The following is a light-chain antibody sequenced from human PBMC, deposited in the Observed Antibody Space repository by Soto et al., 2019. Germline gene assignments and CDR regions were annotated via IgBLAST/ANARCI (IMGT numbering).Light chain of an antibody. CDR2: GVS. CDR3: SSYTSISTPLYV. J-gene: IGLJ1*01. CDR1: SSDVGGYNY. Sequence: QSVLTQPASVSGSPGQSITISCTGTSSDVGGYNYVSWYQQHPGKAPKLMIYGVSNRPSGVSNRFSGSKSGNTASLTISGLQAEDDADYYCSSYTSISTPLYVFGTGTKLTVL. V-gene: IGLV2-14*01.